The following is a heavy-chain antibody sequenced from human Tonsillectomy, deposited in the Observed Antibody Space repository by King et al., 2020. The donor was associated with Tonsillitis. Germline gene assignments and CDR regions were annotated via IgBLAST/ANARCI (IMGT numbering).Heavy chain of an antibody. CDR1: GFTFSNYG. J-gene: IGHJ4*02. D-gene: IGHD3-3*01. V-gene: IGHV3-33*08. Sequence: VQLVESGGGVGQPGRSLRLSCAASGFTFSNYGMHWVRQAPGKGPEWVAVLWYGGSNKYYADSVKGRFSISRDNSENKLYLQMNSLRDEDTAVYFCARDLEWSMDYWGQGTLVTVSS. CDR2: LWYGGSNK. CDR3: ARDLEWSMDY.